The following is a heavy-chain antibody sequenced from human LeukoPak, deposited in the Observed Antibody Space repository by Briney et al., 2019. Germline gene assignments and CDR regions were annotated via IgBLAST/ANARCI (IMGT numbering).Heavy chain of an antibody. CDR1: GFTFSSYS. CDR2: ITGSSTYI. V-gene: IGHV3-21*01. D-gene: IGHD3-16*02. CDR3: ARGFADFVWGSYPSSY. Sequence: GGSLRLSCAASGFTFSSYSMNWVRQAPGKGLEWVSSITGSSTYIHYADSVKGRFTISRDNAKNSLYLQMNSLRAEDTAVYYCARGFADFVWGSYPSSYWGQGVLVTVSS. J-gene: IGHJ4*02.